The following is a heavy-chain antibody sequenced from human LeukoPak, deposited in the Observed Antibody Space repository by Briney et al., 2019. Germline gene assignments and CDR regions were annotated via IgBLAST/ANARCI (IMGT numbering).Heavy chain of an antibody. CDR2: INTNGGTT. J-gene: IGHJ4*02. CDR3: VRTSGSLDY. CDR1: GFTFSNYA. Sequence: GGSLRLSCVASGFTFSNYAMHWVRQAPGKGLEYVSAINTNGGTTYYANSVKGRFTISRDNSKNTVYLQMGSLGAEDMAVYYCVRTSGSLDYWGQGTLVTVSS. D-gene: IGHD1-26*01. V-gene: IGHV3-64*01.